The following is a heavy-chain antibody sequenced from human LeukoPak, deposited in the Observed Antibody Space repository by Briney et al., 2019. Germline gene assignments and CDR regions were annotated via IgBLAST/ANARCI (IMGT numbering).Heavy chain of an antibody. CDR2: IYSGGST. V-gene: IGHV3-66*02. CDR3: ARGLHGLQLWHYFDY. J-gene: IGHJ4*02. D-gene: IGHD5-18*01. Sequence: GGSLRLSCAASGFSVSDKYMTWVRQAPGKGLEWLSIIYSGGSTFYADSVKGRFTISRDTSKNTVYLEMNSLRLDDTAVYYCARGLHGLQLWHYFDYWGLGTLVTVSS. CDR1: GFSVSDKY.